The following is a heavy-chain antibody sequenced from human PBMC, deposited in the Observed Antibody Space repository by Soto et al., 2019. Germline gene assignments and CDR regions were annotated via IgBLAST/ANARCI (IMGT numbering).Heavy chain of an antibody. D-gene: IGHD6-6*01. CDR2: IYYSGST. CDR3: ARVRAARPYYYYYYMDV. Sequence: SETLSLTCTVSGGSISSYYRSWIRQPPGKGLEWIGYIYYSGSTNYNPSLKSRVTISVDTSKNQFSLKLSSVTAADTAVYYCARVRAARPYYYYYYMDVWGKGTTVTVSS. J-gene: IGHJ6*03. V-gene: IGHV4-59*08. CDR1: GGSISSYY.